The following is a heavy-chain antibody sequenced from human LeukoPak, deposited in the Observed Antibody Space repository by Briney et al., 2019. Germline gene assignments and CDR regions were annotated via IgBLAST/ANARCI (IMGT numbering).Heavy chain of an antibody. CDR3: ARGYCSRTSCLAYFDY. Sequence: ASVKVSFKAAGYTFTGYYMHWVRQAPGQGREWMGRINPNSGGTNYAQKFQGRVTLTRDTSISTAYMELSRLRCDDTAVYYCARGYCSRTSCLAYFDYWGQGTLVTVSS. D-gene: IGHD2-2*01. CDR2: INPNSGGT. CDR1: GYTFTGYY. V-gene: IGHV1-2*06. J-gene: IGHJ4*02.